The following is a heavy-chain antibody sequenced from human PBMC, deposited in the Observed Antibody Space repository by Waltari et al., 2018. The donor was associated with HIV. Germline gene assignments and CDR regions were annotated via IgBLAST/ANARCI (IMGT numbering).Heavy chain of an antibody. D-gene: IGHD2-8*01. CDR3: VKDVAVTHYGVYYSGLDV. J-gene: IGHJ6*02. CDR2: IDNDGRVI. CDR1: VFVFGSHW. V-gene: IGHV3-74*01. Sequence: LVESGGTTVQPGGSLRLSCTTSVFVFGSHWMHWVRQSPGGGLFWVSRIDNDGRVIKYANSVKGRFTLSRDNTKNMLFLEMKSLRGEDSGIYYCVKDVAVTHYGVYYSGLDVWGQGTTVTV.